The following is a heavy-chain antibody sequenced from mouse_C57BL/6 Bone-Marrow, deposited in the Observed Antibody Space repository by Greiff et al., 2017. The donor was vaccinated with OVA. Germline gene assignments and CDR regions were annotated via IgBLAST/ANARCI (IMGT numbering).Heavy chain of an antibody. CDR1: GYTFTDYE. J-gene: IGHJ4*01. CDR2: IDPETGGT. CDR3: TPIYDGYPYAMDY. D-gene: IGHD2-3*01. Sequence: ESGAELVRPGASVTLSCKASGYTFTDYEMHWVKQTPVHGLEWIGAIDPETGGTAYNQKFKGKAILTADKSSSTAYMELRSLTSEDSAVYYCTPIYDGYPYAMDYWGQGTSVTVSS. V-gene: IGHV1-15*01.